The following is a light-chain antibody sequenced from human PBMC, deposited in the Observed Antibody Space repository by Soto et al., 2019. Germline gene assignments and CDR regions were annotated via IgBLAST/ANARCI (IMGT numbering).Light chain of an antibody. J-gene: IGLJ1*01. CDR3: SSYTSSSTYV. CDR2: EVS. Sequence: QSVLTQPASVSGSPGQTITISCTGTSSDVGGYNYVSWYQQHPGKAPKLMIYEVSNRPSGVSNRFSCSKSGNTASLTISGLQAEDEADYYCSSYTSSSTYVFGTGTKGTVL. V-gene: IGLV2-14*01. CDR1: SSDVGGYNY.